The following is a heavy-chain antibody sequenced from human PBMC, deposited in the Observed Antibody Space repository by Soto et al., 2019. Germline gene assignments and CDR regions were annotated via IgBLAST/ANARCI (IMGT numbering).Heavy chain of an antibody. CDR2: IYYSGST. CDR1: DGSISRYF. J-gene: IGHJ6*03. D-gene: IGHD3-16*01. Sequence: QVQLQESGPGLVKPSETLSLTCTVSDGSISRYFWSWIRQPPGKGLQWIGHIYYSGSTDYNPSLKSRVAISVDASKTHFSLRLNSVTAADAAVYYCATYDSPYYYMDVWGKGTTVTVSS. CDR3: ATYDSPYYYMDV. V-gene: IGHV4-59*13.